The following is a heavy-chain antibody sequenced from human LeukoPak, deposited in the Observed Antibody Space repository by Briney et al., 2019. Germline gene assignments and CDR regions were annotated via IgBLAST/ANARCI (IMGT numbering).Heavy chain of an antibody. J-gene: IGHJ6*03. Sequence: SETLSLTCTVSGGSISSSSYYWGWIRQPPGKGLEWIGSIYYSGSTYYNPSLKSRVTISVDTSKNQFSLKLSSVTAADTAVYYCARSGYSSSWYGGWVRYYYYMDVWGKGTTVTISS. CDR2: IYYSGST. D-gene: IGHD6-13*01. CDR3: ARSGYSSSWYGGWVRYYYYMDV. CDR1: GGSISSSSYY. V-gene: IGHV4-39*01.